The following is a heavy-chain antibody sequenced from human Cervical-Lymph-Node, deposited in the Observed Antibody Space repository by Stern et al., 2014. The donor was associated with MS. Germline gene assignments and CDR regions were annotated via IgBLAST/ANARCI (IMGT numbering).Heavy chain of an antibody. D-gene: IGHD4-17*01. Sequence: EVQLVESGAEVKKPGESLKISSKGSGYSFTANWIAWVRQMPGQGLEWMGIIYPGDSHTRYSPSCQGQVTISADKSISTAYLQWSSLKASDTAMYYCARDYGDYAFDYWGQGTLVTVSS. CDR2: IYPGDSHT. CDR1: GYSFTANW. J-gene: IGHJ4*02. CDR3: ARDYGDYAFDY. V-gene: IGHV5-51*01.